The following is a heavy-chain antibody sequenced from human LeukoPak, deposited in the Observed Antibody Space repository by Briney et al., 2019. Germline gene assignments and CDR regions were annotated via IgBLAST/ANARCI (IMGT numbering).Heavy chain of an antibody. V-gene: IGHV3-30*18. D-gene: IGHD6-19*01. CDR2: ISYDGSNK. J-gene: IGHJ4*02. Sequence: GGSLRLSCAASGFTFSSYGMHWVRQAPGKGLEWVAVISYDGSNKYYADSVTGRFTISRDNSKNTLYLRMNSLRAEDTAVYYCAKESWLAEHFSYYFDYWGQGTLVTVSS. CDR1: GFTFSSYG. CDR3: AKESWLAEHFSYYFDY.